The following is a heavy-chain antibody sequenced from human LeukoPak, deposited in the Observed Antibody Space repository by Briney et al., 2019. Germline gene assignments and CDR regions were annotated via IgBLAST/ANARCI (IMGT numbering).Heavy chain of an antibody. CDR1: GASFDDYY. CDR3: TRMTTGHDY. J-gene: IGHJ4*02. CDR2: IKHSGYT. V-gene: IGHV4-34*01. D-gene: IGHD4-17*01. Sequence: NPSETLSLTCGVSGASFDDYYWSWVRQTPGKGLEWLGEIKHSGYTNDSPSLKSRVTLSIDTSRKQFSLNLRSVTVADAGIYYCTRMTTGHDYWGQGTLVTVSS.